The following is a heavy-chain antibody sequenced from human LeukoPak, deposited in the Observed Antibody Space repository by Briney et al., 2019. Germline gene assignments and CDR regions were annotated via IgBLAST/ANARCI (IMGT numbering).Heavy chain of an antibody. J-gene: IGHJ6*04. CDR3: AELGITVIGGA. CDR1: GFTFSSYE. Sequence: HPGGSLRLSCAASGFTFSSYEMNWVRQAPGKGLEWVSYISSSGSTIYYADSVKGRFTISRDNAKNSLYLQMNSLRAEDTAVYYCAELGITVIGGAWGKGTTVTISS. CDR2: ISSSGSTI. V-gene: IGHV3-48*03. D-gene: IGHD3-10*02.